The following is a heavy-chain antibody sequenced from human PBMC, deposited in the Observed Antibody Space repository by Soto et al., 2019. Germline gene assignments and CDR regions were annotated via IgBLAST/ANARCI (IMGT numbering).Heavy chain of an antibody. Sequence: SETLSLTCTVSGGSISSADYYWSWIRQPPGKGLELIGYIYYSRSNYYNPSLKSRVTISVQTSKTQFSLKLSSVNAADTAVYYCARETLGYCTNGVCPPDYYFHXWGQRPLVTVSX. D-gene: IGHD2-8*01. CDR1: GGSISSADYY. CDR3: ARETLGYCTNGVCPPDYYFHX. V-gene: IGHV4-30-4*01. J-gene: IGHJ4*02. CDR2: IYYSRSN.